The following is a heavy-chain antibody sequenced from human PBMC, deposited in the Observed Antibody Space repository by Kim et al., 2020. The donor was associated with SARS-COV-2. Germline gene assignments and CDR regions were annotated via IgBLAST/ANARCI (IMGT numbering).Heavy chain of an antibody. CDR3: AREGTVAGTYGYFDY. V-gene: IGHV3-30*04. CDR1: GFTFSSYA. J-gene: IGHJ4*02. Sequence: GGSLRLSCAASGFTFSSYAMHWVRQAPGKGLEWVAVISYDGSNKYYADSVKGRFTISRDNSKNTLYLQMNSLRAEDTAVYYCAREGTVAGTYGYFDYWGQGTLVTVSS. D-gene: IGHD6-19*01. CDR2: ISYDGSNK.